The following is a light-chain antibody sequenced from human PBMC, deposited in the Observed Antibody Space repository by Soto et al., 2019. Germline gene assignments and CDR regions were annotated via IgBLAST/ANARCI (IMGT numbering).Light chain of an antibody. CDR2: AVS. CDR1: QGISNW. J-gene: IGKJ1*01. Sequence: DIHMTQSPSSVSASVGDRVTITCRAGQGISNWFAWYQHKPGKAPRLLIYAVSSLKSGVPSRFSGSGSGTDFTLTISSLQPEDVGTYYCQQATNFPVFGQGTKVEI. CDR3: QQATNFPV. V-gene: IGKV1-12*01.